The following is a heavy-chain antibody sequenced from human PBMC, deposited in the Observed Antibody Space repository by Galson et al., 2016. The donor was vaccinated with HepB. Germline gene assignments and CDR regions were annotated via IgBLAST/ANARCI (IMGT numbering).Heavy chain of an antibody. Sequence: ETLSLTCAVYGGTFSGYFWSWVRRPPGKGLERIGEIIHSGTTNYNPSLKSRVTISVDTSKNQFSLRLSSVTAADTAVYYCARARYQLLEDRQPHYYYGMDVWCQGTRVTVPS. CDR3: ARARYQLLEDRQPHYYYGMDV. D-gene: IGHD2-2*01. V-gene: IGHV4-34*12. J-gene: IGHJ6*02. CDR1: GGTFSGYF. CDR2: IIHSGTT.